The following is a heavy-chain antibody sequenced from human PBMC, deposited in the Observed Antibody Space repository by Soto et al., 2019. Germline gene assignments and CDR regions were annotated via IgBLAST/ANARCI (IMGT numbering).Heavy chain of an antibody. CDR2: ISAYNGNT. J-gene: IGHJ4*02. D-gene: IGHD3-10*01. Sequence: ALVKVSCKASGYTLSNYGISWVRQAPGQGLEWMGWISAYNGNTNYAQNFQGRVTMTTDTSSSTAYMELRSLRSDDTAVYYCARDLGYGSGSYYPDYWGQGTLVTVSS. V-gene: IGHV1-18*04. CDR1: GYTLSNYG. CDR3: ARDLGYGSGSYYPDY.